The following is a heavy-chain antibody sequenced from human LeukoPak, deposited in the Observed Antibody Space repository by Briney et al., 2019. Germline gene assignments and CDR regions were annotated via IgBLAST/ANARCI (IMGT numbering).Heavy chain of an antibody. Sequence: PGGSLRLSCAASGFTVSSNYMSWVRQAPGKGLEWVSVIYSGGSTYYADSVKGRFTISRDNSKNTLYLQMNSLRAEDTAVYYCAREKVASGSWYSYFDYWGQGTLVTVSS. V-gene: IGHV3-66*01. D-gene: IGHD6-13*01. CDR1: GFTVSSNY. J-gene: IGHJ4*02. CDR3: AREKVASGSWYSYFDY. CDR2: IYSGGST.